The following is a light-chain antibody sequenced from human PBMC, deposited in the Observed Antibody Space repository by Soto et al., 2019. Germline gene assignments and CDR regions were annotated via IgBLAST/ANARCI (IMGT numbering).Light chain of an antibody. Sequence: EIVMTQSPATLSVSPGGRAALSCRASQSISSNLAWYQQKPGQTPRLLIYDASTRASGVPARFSGSGSGTEFTLTINSLQSEDFAVYYCQQYNNWPLWTFGQGTKVDIK. CDR3: QQYNNWPLWT. V-gene: IGKV3-15*01. CDR1: QSISSN. CDR2: DAS. J-gene: IGKJ1*01.